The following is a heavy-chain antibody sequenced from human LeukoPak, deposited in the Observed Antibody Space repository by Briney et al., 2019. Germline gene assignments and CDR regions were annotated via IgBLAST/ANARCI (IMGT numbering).Heavy chain of an antibody. CDR3: APYGLMTGGFDY. CDR1: GFTFDDYA. CDR2: ISWNSGGI. J-gene: IGHJ4*02. Sequence: GRSLRLSCAASGFTFDDYAMHWVRQAPGKGLEWVSGISWNSGGIGYADSVKGRFTISRDNAKNSLYLQMNSLRAEDTALYYCAPYGLMTGGFDYWGQGTLVTVSS. V-gene: IGHV3-9*01. D-gene: IGHD2-8*01.